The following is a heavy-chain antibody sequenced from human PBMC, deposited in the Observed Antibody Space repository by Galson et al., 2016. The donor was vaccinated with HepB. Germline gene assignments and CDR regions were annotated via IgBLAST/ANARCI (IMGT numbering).Heavy chain of an antibody. Sequence: SLRLSCAASGFTFSDYAMSWVRQAPGKGLEWVSGISGNGGRTYYADSVEGRFTISRDNSKNTLYLQMNSRRAEDTAIYYCAQSSYDYVWGSYRFDSWGQGTLVTVSS. J-gene: IGHJ4*02. D-gene: IGHD3-16*02. CDR3: AQSSYDYVWGSYRFDS. CDR1: GFTFSDYA. CDR2: ISGNGGRT. V-gene: IGHV3-23*01.